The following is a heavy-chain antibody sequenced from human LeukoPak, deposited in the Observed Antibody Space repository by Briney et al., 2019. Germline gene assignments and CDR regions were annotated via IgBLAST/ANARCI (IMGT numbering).Heavy chain of an antibody. CDR1: GYTLIGYF. Sequence: ASVKVSCKASGYTLIGYFIHWMRQAPGQGLEWMGWINPNSGVTNYARKFQGRVTMTRDTSIGTAYMELSGLGSDDTAVYYCAREYYYSSGNFYNRIDYWGQGTLVTVSS. CDR2: INPNSGVT. D-gene: IGHD3-10*01. CDR3: AREYYYSSGNFYNRIDY. J-gene: IGHJ4*02. V-gene: IGHV1-2*02.